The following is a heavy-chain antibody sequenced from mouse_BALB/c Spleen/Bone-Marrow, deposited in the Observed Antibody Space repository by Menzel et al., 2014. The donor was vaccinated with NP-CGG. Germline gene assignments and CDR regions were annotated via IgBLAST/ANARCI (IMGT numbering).Heavy chain of an antibody. CDR1: EYEFPSHD. V-gene: IGHV5-2*01. CDR3: ARHGFYYAMDY. CDR2: INSDGGIT. J-gene: IGHJ4*01. Sequence: EVQVVESGGGLVQPGESLKLSCESNEYEFPSHDMSWVRKTPEKRLELVAAINSDGGITNYLDTMERRFTISRDNTKKTLYLQMSSLRSEDTALYYCARHGFYYAMDYWGQGTSVTVSS.